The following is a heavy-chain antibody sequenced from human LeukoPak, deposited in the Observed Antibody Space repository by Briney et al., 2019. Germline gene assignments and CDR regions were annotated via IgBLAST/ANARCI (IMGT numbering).Heavy chain of an antibody. Sequence: PGGSLRLSCAASGFTFSSYNMNWVRQAPGKGLEWVSSISSTSSYIYYADSVKGRFTISRDNSKNTLYLQMNSLRAEDTAVYYCAKFSSGWYWFDPWGQGTLVTVSS. D-gene: IGHD6-19*01. J-gene: IGHJ5*02. CDR3: AKFSSGWYWFDP. CDR1: GFTFSSYN. CDR2: ISSTSSYI. V-gene: IGHV3-21*04.